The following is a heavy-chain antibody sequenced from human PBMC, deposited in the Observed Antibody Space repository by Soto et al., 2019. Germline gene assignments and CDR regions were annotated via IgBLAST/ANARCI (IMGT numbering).Heavy chain of an antibody. Sequence: GASVKVSCKASGGTFSSYTISWVRQAPGQGLEWMGRIIPILGIANYAQKFQGRVTITADKSTSTAYMELSSLRSEDTAVYYCAREVLSPDSSGYYFDYWGQGTLVTVSS. D-gene: IGHD3-22*01. V-gene: IGHV1-69*04. CDR2: IIPILGIA. CDR1: GGTFSSYT. J-gene: IGHJ4*02. CDR3: AREVLSPDSSGYYFDY.